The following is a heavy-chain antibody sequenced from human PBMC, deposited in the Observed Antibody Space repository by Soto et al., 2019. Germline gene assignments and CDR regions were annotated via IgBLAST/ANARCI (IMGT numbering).Heavy chain of an antibody. CDR2: INPRTGDT. D-gene: IGHD3-16*01. Sequence: ASVKVSCKASGYTFTVYYLYWVRQAPGQGPEWLGGINPRTGDTNQAQKFQGRVTMTRDMSLTTAYMELHRLTSDDTAVYYCAREPHGGGAPYYFDYWGQGSLVTFSS. J-gene: IGHJ4*02. CDR1: GYTFTVYY. V-gene: IGHV1-2*02. CDR3: AREPHGGGAPYYFDY.